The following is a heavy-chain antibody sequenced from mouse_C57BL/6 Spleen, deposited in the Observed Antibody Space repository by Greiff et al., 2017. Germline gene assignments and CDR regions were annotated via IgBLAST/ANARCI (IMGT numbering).Heavy chain of an antibody. V-gene: IGHV1-20*01. CDR3: ARGGYYGSSYVNYYAMDY. D-gene: IGHD1-1*01. J-gene: IGHJ4*01. CDR2: INPYNGDT. CDR1: GYSFTGYF. Sequence: EVKVVESGPELVKPGDSVKISCKASGYSFTGYFMNWVMQSHGKSLEWIGRINPYNGDTFYNQKFKGKATLTVDKSSSTAHMELRSLTSEDSAVYYCARGGYYGSSYVNYYAMDYWGQGTSVTVSS.